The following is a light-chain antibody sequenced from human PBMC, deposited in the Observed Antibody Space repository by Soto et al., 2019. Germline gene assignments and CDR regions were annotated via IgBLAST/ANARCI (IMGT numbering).Light chain of an antibody. Sequence: QPVLTQPPSVSGAPGQRVTISCTGSSSNIGAGYNVHWYQQLPGAAPKLLIYGNSNRPSGVPDRFSGSKSGTSASLAITGLQAEDEADYYCQSYDSSLSVVFGGGTKLTV. CDR2: GNS. J-gene: IGLJ2*01. V-gene: IGLV1-40*01. CDR3: QSYDSSLSVV. CDR1: SSNIGAGYN.